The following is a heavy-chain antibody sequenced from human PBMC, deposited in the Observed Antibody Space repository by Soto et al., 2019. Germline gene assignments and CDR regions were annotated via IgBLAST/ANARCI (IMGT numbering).Heavy chain of an antibody. CDR1: GGAFSSYT. CDR3: ARDDELAYSVGDCYS. J-gene: IGHJ4*02. CDR2: IIPIHGIA. D-gene: IGHD2-21*02. V-gene: IGHV1-69*02. Sequence: QVQLVQSGAEVKKPGSSVKVSCKASGGAFSSYTVSWLREAPGQGLEWMGRIIPIHGIANYAQKFQGRVTTTADTSTSTAYMELSSLSAEDTAVYYCARDDELAYSVGDCYSWGQGTLVTVAS.